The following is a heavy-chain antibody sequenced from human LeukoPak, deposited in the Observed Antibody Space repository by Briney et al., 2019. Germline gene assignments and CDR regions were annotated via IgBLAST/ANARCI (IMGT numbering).Heavy chain of an antibody. J-gene: IGHJ4*02. CDR3: AKDKIVGAIFRFDY. CDR1: GFTFSSYA. V-gene: IGHV3-23*01. Sequence: GSLRPSCAASGFTFSSYAMSWVRQAPGKGLEWVSGISGSGGSTDYADSVKGRFTISRDNSKNTLYLQMNSLRAEDTAVYYCAKDKIVGAIFRFDYWGQGTLVTVSS. D-gene: IGHD1-26*01. CDR2: ISGSGGST.